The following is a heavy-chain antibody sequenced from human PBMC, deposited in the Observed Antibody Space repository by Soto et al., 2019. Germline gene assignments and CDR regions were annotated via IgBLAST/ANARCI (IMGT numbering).Heavy chain of an antibody. CDR3: ARVLQFLETRDYYYYMDV. Sequence: SETLSLTCAVYGGSFSGYYWSWIRQPPGKGLEWIGEINHSGSTNYNPSLKSRVTISVETSKNQFSLKLSSVTAADTAVYYCARVLQFLETRDYYYYMDVWGKGTTVTVSS. D-gene: IGHD3-3*01. J-gene: IGHJ6*03. CDR2: INHSGST. CDR1: GGSFSGYY. V-gene: IGHV4-34*01.